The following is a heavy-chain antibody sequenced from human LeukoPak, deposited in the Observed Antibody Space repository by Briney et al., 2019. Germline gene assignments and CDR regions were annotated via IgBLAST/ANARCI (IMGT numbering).Heavy chain of an antibody. CDR3: TAIREYCDSAGCYSPYFYYYMDV. CDR1: GFTFGNAW. V-gene: IGHV3-15*01. J-gene: IGHJ6*03. Sequence: GGSLRLACAASGFTFGNAWMNWVRQAPGKGLEWVGRIKTKQDGGTTDYATPVKGRFTISRDDSRNTLYLQMNSLRTDDTAIYYCTAIREYCDSAGCYSPYFYYYMDVWGKGTTVAVSS. D-gene: IGHD2-15*01. CDR2: IKTKQDGGTT.